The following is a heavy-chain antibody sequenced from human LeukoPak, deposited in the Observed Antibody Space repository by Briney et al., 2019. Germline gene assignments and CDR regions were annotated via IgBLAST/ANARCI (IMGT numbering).Heavy chain of an antibody. CDR1: GFTVSSNY. Sequence: GGSLRLSCAASGFTVSSNYMSWVRQAPGKGLEWVSVIYSGGSTYYADSVKGRFTISRDNSKNTLYLQMNSLRAGDTAVYYCASTSSSWYSTTYNDAFDIWGQGTMVTVSS. CDR2: IYSGGST. D-gene: IGHD6-13*01. CDR3: ASTSSSWYSTTYNDAFDI. V-gene: IGHV3-53*01. J-gene: IGHJ3*02.